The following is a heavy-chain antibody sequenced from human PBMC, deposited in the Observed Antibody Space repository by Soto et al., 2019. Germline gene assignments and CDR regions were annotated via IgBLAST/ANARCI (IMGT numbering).Heavy chain of an antibody. J-gene: IGHJ6*02. V-gene: IGHV4-59*01. CDR3: ARDGMTTEEGGMDV. CDR2: IYYSGST. CDR1: GGSISSYY. D-gene: IGHD4-4*01. Sequence: SETLSLTCTVSGGSISSYYWSWIRQPPGKGLEWIGYIYYSGSTNYNPSLKGRVTISVDTSKNQFSLKLSSVTAADTAVYYCARDGMTTEEGGMDVWGQGTTVTVSS.